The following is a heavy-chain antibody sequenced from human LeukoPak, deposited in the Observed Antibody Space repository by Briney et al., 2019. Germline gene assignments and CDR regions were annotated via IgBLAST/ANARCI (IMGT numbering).Heavy chain of an antibody. CDR3: ARDTLVYADSPDAFDI. Sequence: GGSLRLSCAASGFTFSDYYMSWIRQAPGKGLEWVSYISSSGSTIYYADSVKGRFTISRDNAKNSLYLQMNSLRAEDTAVYYCARDTLVYADSPDAFDIWGQGTMVTVSS. CDR1: GFTFSDYY. D-gene: IGHD4-17*01. J-gene: IGHJ3*02. CDR2: ISSSGSTI. V-gene: IGHV3-11*04.